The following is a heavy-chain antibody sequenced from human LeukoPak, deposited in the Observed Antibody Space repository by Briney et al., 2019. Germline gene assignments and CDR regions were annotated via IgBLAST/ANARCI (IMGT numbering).Heavy chain of an antibody. CDR1: GGSISSYY. V-gene: IGHV4-4*09. CDR3: ASSEPWDFWSGFGSHYYYYYYMDV. Sequence: SETLSLTCTVSGGSISSYYWSWIRQPPGKGLEWIWYIYTSGSTNYNPSLKSRVTISVDTSKNQFSLKLSSVTAADTAVYYCASSEPWDFWSGFGSHYYYYYYMDVWGKGTTVTVSS. CDR2: IYTSGST. D-gene: IGHD3-3*01. J-gene: IGHJ6*03.